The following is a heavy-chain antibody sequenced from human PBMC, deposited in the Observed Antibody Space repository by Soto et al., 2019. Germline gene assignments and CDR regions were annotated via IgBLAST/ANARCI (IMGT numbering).Heavy chain of an antibody. Sequence: QVQLVQSGAEVKNPGSSVKVSCKASGGTFSSYTISWVRQAPGQGLEWMGRIIPILGIANYAQKFQGRVTITAKKFTSRASNDLSSLRSEDTAVYYCTSHKNYGGENYFDYCGPGPLVTVFS. CDR1: GGTFSSYT. V-gene: IGHV1-69*02. CDR2: IIPILGIA. D-gene: IGHD4-17*01. CDR3: TSHKNYGGENYFDY. J-gene: IGHJ4*02.